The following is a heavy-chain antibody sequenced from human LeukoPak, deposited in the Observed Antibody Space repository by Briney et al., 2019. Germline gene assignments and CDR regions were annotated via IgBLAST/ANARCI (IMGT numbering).Heavy chain of an antibody. J-gene: IGHJ4*02. Sequence: ASVKVSCKASGYTFTSYDINWVRQATGQGLEWMGWMNPNSGNTGYAQKFQGRVTMTRSTSISTAYMELSNLRFEDTAVYYCTRSVRNGHIDYWGQGTLVTVSS. CDR1: GYTFTSYD. D-gene: IGHD2-21*01. V-gene: IGHV1-8*01. CDR2: MNPNSGNT. CDR3: TRSVRNGHIDY.